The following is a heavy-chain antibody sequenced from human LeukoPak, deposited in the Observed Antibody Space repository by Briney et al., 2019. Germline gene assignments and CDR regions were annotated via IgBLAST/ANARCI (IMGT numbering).Heavy chain of an antibody. CDR3: ARGRSYDFWSGYYRRSPFDP. J-gene: IGHJ5*02. D-gene: IGHD3-3*01. CDR1: GGSFSGYY. Sequence: SETLSLTCAVYGGSFSGYYWSWIRQPPGKGLEWIGEINHSGSTNYNPSLKSRVTISVDTSKNQFSLKLSPVTAADTAVYYCARGRSYDFWSGYYRRSPFDPWGQGTLVTVSS. CDR2: INHSGST. V-gene: IGHV4-34*01.